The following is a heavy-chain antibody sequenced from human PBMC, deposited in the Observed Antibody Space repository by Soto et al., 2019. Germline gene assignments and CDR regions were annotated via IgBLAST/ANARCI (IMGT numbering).Heavy chain of an antibody. Sequence: GESLKISCKGSGYSFTSYWISWVRQMPGKGLEWMGRIDPSDSYTNYSPSFQGHVTISADKSISTAYLQWSSLKASDTAMYYFARFPMDSGYSVDAVDLWGQGTMVTVSS. CDR2: IDPSDSYT. CDR1: GYSFTSYW. V-gene: IGHV5-10-1*01. D-gene: IGHD3-22*01. J-gene: IGHJ3*01. CDR3: ARFPMDSGYSVDAVDL.